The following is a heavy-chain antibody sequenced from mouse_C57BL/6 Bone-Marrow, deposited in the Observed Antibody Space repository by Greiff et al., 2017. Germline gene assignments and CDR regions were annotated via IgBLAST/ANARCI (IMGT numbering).Heavy chain of an antibody. D-gene: IGHD1-1*01. J-gene: IGHJ3*01. CDR3: ARDGTTVED. CDR1: GYSITSGYY. V-gene: IGHV3-6*01. Sequence: EVKLEESGPGLVKPSQSLSLTCSVTGYSITSGYYWNWIRQFPGNKLEWMGYISYDGSNNYNPSLKNRISITRDTSKNQFFLKLNSVTTEDTATYYCARDGTTVEDWGQGTLVTVSA. CDR2: ISYDGSN.